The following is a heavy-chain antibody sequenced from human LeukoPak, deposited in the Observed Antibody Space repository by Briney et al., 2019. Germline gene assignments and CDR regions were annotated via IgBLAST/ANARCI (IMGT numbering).Heavy chain of an antibody. J-gene: IGHJ4*02. V-gene: IGHV3-15*04. CDR1: GLTFTNAW. CDR2: IASKTDGGTT. Sequence: GGSLRLSCAASGLTFTNAWMNGFRQAPGKGLEWVGRIASKTDGGTTDYAAPVKGRFTISRDDSKNTLFLQMNSLKTEDTAVYYCTTGIRGDCGQGTLVTVSS. CDR3: TTGIRGD.